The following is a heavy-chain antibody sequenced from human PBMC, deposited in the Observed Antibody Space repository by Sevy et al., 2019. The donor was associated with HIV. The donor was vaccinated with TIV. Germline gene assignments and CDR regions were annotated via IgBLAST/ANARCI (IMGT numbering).Heavy chain of an antibody. V-gene: IGHV3-30*18. D-gene: IGHD2-15*01. J-gene: IGHJ4*02. CDR1: GFTFSHYG. Sequence: GGSLRLSCAASGFTFSHYGMYWVRQAPGKGLEWVAVISYDGVYTYYRDSVKGRFTFSRVNSKNILYLQMNSLTADETAVYYCAKRGYCSGGSCYAASFDYWGQGTLVTVSS. CDR2: ISYDGVYT. CDR3: AKRGYCSGGSCYAASFDY.